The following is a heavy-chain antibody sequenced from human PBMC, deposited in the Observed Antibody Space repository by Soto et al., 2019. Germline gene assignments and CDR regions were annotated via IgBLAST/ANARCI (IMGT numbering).Heavy chain of an antibody. CDR2: IWYDGSNK. D-gene: IGHD3-3*01. V-gene: IGHV3-33*01. CDR3: ARDRRDVWSGYGMDV. CDR1: GFTFSSYG. Sequence: QVQLVESGGGVVQPGRSLRLSCAASGFTFSSYGMHWVRQAPGKGLEWVAVIWYDGSNKYYADSVKGRFTISRDTSKNTLYLQMNSMIAEATAVYYCARDRRDVWSGYGMDVWGKGTTVTVSS. J-gene: IGHJ6*04.